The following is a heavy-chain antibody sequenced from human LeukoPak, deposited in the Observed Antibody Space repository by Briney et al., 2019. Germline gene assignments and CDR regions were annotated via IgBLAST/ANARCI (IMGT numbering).Heavy chain of an antibody. CDR1: GYTFTSYG. V-gene: IGHV1-18*01. CDR3: AKWGGGRSWPEYFQH. CDR2: ISAYNGNT. Sequence: ASVKVSCKASGYTFTSYGISWVRQAPGQGLEWMGWISAYNGNTNYAQKLQGRVTMTTDTSTSTAYMELRSLRSDDTAVYYCAKWGGGRSWPEYFQHWGQGTLVTVSS. J-gene: IGHJ1*01. D-gene: IGHD3-16*01.